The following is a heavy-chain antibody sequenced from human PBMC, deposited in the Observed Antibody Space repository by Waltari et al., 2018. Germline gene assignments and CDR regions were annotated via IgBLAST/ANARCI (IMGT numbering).Heavy chain of an antibody. CDR3: ARDHGVTDAFDI. Sequence: QVQLQASGPGLVKPSEPLSLTCTVSGGSLSSYSWSWIRQPPGKGLEWIGYIYYSGSTNYNPSLKSRVTISVDTSKNQFSLKLSSVTAADTAVYYCARDHGVTDAFDIWGQGTMVTVSS. V-gene: IGHV4-59*01. CDR1: GGSLSSYS. D-gene: IGHD3-10*01. CDR2: IYYSGST. J-gene: IGHJ3*02.